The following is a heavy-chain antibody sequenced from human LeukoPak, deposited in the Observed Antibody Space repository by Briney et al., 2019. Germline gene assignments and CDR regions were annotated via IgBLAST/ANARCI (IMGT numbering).Heavy chain of an antibody. J-gene: IGHJ4*02. CDR3: ARLTGDSNLDY. Sequence: SETLSLTCTVSGGSISTSNYYWGWIRQPPGKGLEWIGNIFYSGSTYYSPSLRSRVTISLDTSRNQFSLNLTSVTAADTAVYYCARLTGDSNLDYWGQGTLVTVSS. CDR2: IFYSGST. D-gene: IGHD7-27*01. CDR1: GGSISTSNYY. V-gene: IGHV4-39*07.